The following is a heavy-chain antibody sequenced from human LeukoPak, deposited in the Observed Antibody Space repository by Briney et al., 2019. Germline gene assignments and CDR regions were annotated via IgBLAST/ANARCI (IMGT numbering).Heavy chain of an antibody. Sequence: PSETLSLTCTVSGGSISSSGYYWGWIRQPPGKGLEWIGSIYYSGTTYYNPSLKSRVTISVDTSKNQFSLKLSFVTAADTAVYYCASQRTDIVVVPAAPGGQGTLVTVSS. J-gene: IGHJ5*02. CDR1: GGSISSSGYY. D-gene: IGHD2-2*01. CDR3: ASQRTDIVVVPAAP. CDR2: IYYSGTT. V-gene: IGHV4-39*01.